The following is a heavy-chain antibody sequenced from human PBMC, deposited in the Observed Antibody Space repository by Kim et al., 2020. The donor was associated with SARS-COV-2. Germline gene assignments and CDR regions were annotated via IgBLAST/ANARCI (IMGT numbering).Heavy chain of an antibody. J-gene: IGHJ1*01. CDR1: GGSFSGYY. Sequence: SETLSLTCAVYGGSFSGYYWSWIRQPPGKGLEWIGEINHSGSTNYNPSLKSRVTISVDTSKNQFSLKLSSVTAADTAVYYCGRGLAPGRPYFQHWGQGTLVTVSS. CDR2: INHSGST. CDR3: GRGLAPGRPYFQH. D-gene: IGHD6-6*01. V-gene: IGHV4-34*01.